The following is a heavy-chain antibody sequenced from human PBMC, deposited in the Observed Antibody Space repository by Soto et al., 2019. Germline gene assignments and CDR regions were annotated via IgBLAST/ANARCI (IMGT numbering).Heavy chain of an antibody. J-gene: IGHJ5*02. Sequence: ASVKVSCKASGYTFPSDDINWVRQATGQGLEWMGWMNPNSGNTGYAQKFQGRVTMTRNTSISTAYMELSSLRSEDTAVYYCARGMTVAANWFDTWGQGTLVTVSS. V-gene: IGHV1-8*01. CDR2: MNPNSGNT. CDR3: ARGMTVAANWFDT. CDR1: GYTFPSDD. D-gene: IGHD6-19*01.